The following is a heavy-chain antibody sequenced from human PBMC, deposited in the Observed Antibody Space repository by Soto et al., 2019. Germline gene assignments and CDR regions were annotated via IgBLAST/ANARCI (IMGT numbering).Heavy chain of an antibody. V-gene: IGHV4-31*03. D-gene: IGHD3-16*02. CDR3: ARVVDYIWGSYRPTDDAFDI. CDR2: IYYSGST. J-gene: IGHJ3*02. CDR1: GGSISSGGYY. Sequence: SETLSLTCTVSGGSISSGGYYWSWIRQHPGKGLEWIGYIYYSGSTYCNPSLKSRVTISVDTSKNQFSLKLSSVTAADTAVYYCARVVDYIWGSYRPTDDAFDIWGQGTMVTVSS.